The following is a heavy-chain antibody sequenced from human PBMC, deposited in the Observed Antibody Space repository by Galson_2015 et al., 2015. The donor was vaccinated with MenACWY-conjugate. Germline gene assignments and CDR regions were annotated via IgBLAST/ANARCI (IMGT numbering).Heavy chain of an antibody. D-gene: IGHD2-15*01. V-gene: IGHV1-69*13. CDR3: AGGGGGSYYSELYFDY. CDR2: IIPIFGTA. CDR1: GGTFSSYA. Sequence: SVKVSCKASGGTFSSYAISWVRQAPGQGLEWMGGIIPIFGTANYAQKFQGRVTITADESTSTAFMELSSLGSEDTAVYYCAGGGGGSYYSELYFDYWVQGTLVTVSS. J-gene: IGHJ4*02.